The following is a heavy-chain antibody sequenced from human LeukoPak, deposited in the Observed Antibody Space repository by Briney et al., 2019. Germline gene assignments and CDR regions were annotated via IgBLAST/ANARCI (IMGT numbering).Heavy chain of an antibody. CDR3: ARDPGDYVGNDAFDI. J-gene: IGHJ3*02. Sequence: GGSLRLSCAASGFTFSSYGMHWVRQAPGKGLEWVAVIWYDGSNKYYADSVKGRFTVSRDNSKNTVYLQMNSRRAEDTAVYYCARDPGDYVGNDAFDIWGQGTMVTVSS. D-gene: IGHD4-17*01. V-gene: IGHV3-33*01. CDR1: GFTFSSYG. CDR2: IWYDGSNK.